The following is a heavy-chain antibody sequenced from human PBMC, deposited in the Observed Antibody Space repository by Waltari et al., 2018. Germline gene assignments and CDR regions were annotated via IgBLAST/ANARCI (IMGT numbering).Heavy chain of an antibody. Sequence: QLQLQESGPGLVKPSETLSLTCTVSGGSISSRSYYWGRIRQPPGKGLEWIGSIYYSGSTYYNPSLKSRVTISVDTSKNQFSLKLSSVTAADTAVYYCARLTSYYYYMDVWGKGTTVTVSS. J-gene: IGHJ6*03. CDR1: GGSISSRSYY. CDR3: ARLTSYYYYMDV. V-gene: IGHV4-39*01. CDR2: IYYSGST.